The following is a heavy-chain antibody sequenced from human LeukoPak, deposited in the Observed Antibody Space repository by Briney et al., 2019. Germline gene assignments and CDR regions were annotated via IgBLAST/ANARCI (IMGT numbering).Heavy chain of an antibody. D-gene: IGHD1-26*01. J-gene: IGHJ4*02. Sequence: GGSLRLSCADSGFTFSSYSMNWVRQAPGKGLEWVSSISSSSSYIYYADSVKGRFTISRDNAKNSLYLQMNSLRVEDMAVYYCARIIVGATGIDYWGQGTLVTVSS. CDR2: ISSSSSYI. V-gene: IGHV3-21*01. CDR1: GFTFSSYS. CDR3: ARIIVGATGIDY.